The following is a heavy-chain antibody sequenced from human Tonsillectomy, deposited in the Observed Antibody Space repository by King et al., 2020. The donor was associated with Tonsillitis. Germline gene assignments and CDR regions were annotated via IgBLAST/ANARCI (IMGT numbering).Heavy chain of an antibody. Sequence: VQLVESGGGLVKPGGSLRLSCAASGFTVSNAWMSWVRQAPGKGLEWVGLIYRKTEGVTTDYAAPVKDRFTISRDDLKNTLYLQMNSLKTEDTAVYYCITGLGRTNGDYWGQGTLVTVSS. CDR3: ITGLGRTNGDY. CDR1: GFTVSNAW. V-gene: IGHV3-15*01. D-gene: IGHD1-14*01. CDR2: IYRKTEGVTT. J-gene: IGHJ4*02.